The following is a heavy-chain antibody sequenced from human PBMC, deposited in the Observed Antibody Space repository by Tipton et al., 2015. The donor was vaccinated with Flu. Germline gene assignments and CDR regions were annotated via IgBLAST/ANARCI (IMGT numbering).Heavy chain of an antibody. CDR1: GGSIGSYY. D-gene: IGHD2-2*01. Sequence: QLVQSGGGVVQTGRSLRLSCTVSGGSIGSYYWNWIRQPPGKGLEWIGYIYNNAYTKYCPSLKSRVSISVDTSKKQFSLQVRSVTATDTAVYYCARDPSLGMPEYFDHWGQGILVTASS. CDR3: ARDPSLGMPEYFDH. J-gene: IGHJ4*02. V-gene: IGHV4-59*12. CDR2: IYNNAYT.